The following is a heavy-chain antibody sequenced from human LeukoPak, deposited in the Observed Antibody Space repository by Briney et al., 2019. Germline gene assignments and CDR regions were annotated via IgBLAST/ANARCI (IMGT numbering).Heavy chain of an antibody. CDR1: GFTLGTYN. CDR2: ITSSSTY. V-gene: IGHV3-21*01. D-gene: IGHD5-12*01. CDR3: ARERVTTTAFDI. J-gene: IGHJ3*02. Sequence: PGGSLRLSCAASGFTLGTYNAHWVRQAPGKGLEWVSSITSSSTYYADSVKGRFTISRDNAKNSLYLQMNSLRAEDTAVYYCARERVTTTAFDIWGQGTMVTVSS.